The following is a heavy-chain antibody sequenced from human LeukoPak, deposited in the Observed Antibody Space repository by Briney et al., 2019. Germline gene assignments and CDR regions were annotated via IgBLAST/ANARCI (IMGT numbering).Heavy chain of an antibody. Sequence: GGSLRLSCAASGFTFSAYSMSWVRQAPGKGLEWVGRIKSKTDGGTTDYVAPVKGRFTISRDDSENTLYLQMSSLKTEDTAMYYCTTGQGYYYDSSGPIDYWGQGTLVTVSS. CDR3: TTGQGYYYDSSGPIDY. CDR2: IKSKTDGGTT. CDR1: GFTFSAYS. V-gene: IGHV3-15*01. D-gene: IGHD3-22*01. J-gene: IGHJ4*02.